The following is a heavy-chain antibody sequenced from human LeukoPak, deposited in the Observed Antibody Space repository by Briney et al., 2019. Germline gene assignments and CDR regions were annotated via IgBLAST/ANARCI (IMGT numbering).Heavy chain of an antibody. D-gene: IGHD2-15*01. CDR3: AKSPVSSCRGSFCYPFDY. J-gene: IGHJ4*02. Sequence: GGSLRLSCAASGFTFSSYAMSRVRQIPGKGLEWVSAISGSDDGTYYADSMKGRFTISRDNSRNTLYLQMNTLRAEDTAVYFCAKSPVSSCRGSFCYPFDYWGQGNLVTVSS. CDR1: GFTFSSYA. CDR2: ISGSDDGT. V-gene: IGHV3-23*01.